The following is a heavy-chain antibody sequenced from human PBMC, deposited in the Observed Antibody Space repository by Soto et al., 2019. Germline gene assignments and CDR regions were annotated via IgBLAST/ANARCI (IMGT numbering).Heavy chain of an antibody. J-gene: IGHJ4*02. V-gene: IGHV4-34*01. CDR3: ARCRGDSSGYYLYYFDY. CDR2: INHSGST. Sequence: SETLSLTCAVYGGSFSGYYWSWIRQPPGKGLEWIGEINHSGSTNYNPSLKSRVTISVDTSKNQFSLKLSSVTAADTAVYYCARCRGDSSGYYLYYFDYWGQGTLVTVSS. CDR1: GGSFSGYY. D-gene: IGHD3-22*01.